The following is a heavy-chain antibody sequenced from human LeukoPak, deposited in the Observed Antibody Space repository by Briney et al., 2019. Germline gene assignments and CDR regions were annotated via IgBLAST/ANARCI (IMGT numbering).Heavy chain of an antibody. D-gene: IGHD1-1*01. CDR2: IKYDGSED. V-gene: IGHV3-7*01. J-gene: IGHJ4*02. CDR3: KSGGAAPGSFDY. Sequence: GGSLRLSCAASGFTFSSYALSWVRQAPGKGLEWVANIKYDGSEDYYVDSVKGRFTISRDNAKNTLYLQLNSLRVEDTAVYYCKSGGAAPGSFDYWGQGTLVTVSP. CDR1: GFTFSSYA.